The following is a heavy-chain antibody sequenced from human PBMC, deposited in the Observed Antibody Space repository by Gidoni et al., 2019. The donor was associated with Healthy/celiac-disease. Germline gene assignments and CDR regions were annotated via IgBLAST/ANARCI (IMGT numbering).Heavy chain of an antibody. J-gene: IGHJ5*02. V-gene: IGHV4-34*01. D-gene: IGHD3-9*01. Sequence: QVQLQPWGAGLLKPSETLSLTCAVYGGSFSGYYWSWIRQPPGKGLAWIGYINTSVSTYYNPSLKSLVTIAVDTSKNQFSLKLSSVTSAYTAVYYCARELRSFDCLSQGWFDPWGQGPLVTVSS. CDR2: INTSVST. CDR1: GGSFSGYY. CDR3: ARELRSFDCLSQGWFDP.